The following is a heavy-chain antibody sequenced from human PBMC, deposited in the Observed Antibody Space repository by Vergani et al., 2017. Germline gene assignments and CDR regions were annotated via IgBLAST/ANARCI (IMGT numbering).Heavy chain of an antibody. Sequence: QVQLVQSGAEVKKPGSSVKVSCKASGGTFSSYAISWVRQAPGQGLEWMGWIIPIFGTANYAQKFQGRVTITADESTSTAYMELSSLRSEDTAVYYCARGYEDCSGGSCYSGLFDIWGQGTMVTVSS. CDR1: GGTFSSYA. V-gene: IGHV1-69*01. CDR3: ARGYEDCSGGSCYSGLFDI. CDR2: IIPIFGTA. D-gene: IGHD2-15*01. J-gene: IGHJ3*02.